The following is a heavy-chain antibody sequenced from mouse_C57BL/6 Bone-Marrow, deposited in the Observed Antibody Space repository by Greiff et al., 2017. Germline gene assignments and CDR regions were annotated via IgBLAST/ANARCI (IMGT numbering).Heavy chain of an antibody. Sequence: VQLQQSGAELVKPGASVKISCKASGYAFSSYWMNWVKQRPGKGLEWIGQIYPGDGDTNYNGKFKGKATLTTDKSSSTAYMQLSSLTSEDSAVYFCARYGTGVLYYAMDYWGQGTSVTVSS. CDR3: ARYGTGVLYYAMDY. V-gene: IGHV1-80*01. CDR2: IYPGDGDT. D-gene: IGHD4-1*01. J-gene: IGHJ4*01. CDR1: GYAFSSYW.